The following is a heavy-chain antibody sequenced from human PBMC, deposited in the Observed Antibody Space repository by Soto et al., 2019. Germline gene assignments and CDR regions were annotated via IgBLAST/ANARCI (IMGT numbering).Heavy chain of an antibody. Sequence: EVQLVESGGGRVKPGGSLRLSCAASGFTFSLYSMSWVRQAPGKGLEWVSYISRSSTGIHYADSVKGRFTISRDDATNSMHLQMNSLRDRDTAVYYCARAVTWGLDVWGQGTTVSISS. D-gene: IGHD3-10*01. V-gene: IGHV3-48*02. CDR2: ISRSSTGI. CDR3: ARAVTWGLDV. CDR1: GFTFSLYS. J-gene: IGHJ6*02.